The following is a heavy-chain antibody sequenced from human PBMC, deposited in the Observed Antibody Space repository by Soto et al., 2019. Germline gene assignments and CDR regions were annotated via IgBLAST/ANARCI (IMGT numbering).Heavy chain of an antibody. D-gene: IGHD3-9*01. CDR3: ARVVLTITRGAFDA. J-gene: IGHJ3*01. Sequence: QVQLQESGPGLVKHSGTLSLTCAVSGGSISSSHWWTWVRQSPGKGLEYIGEISHSGTSNSNPSLKSRVTLSVDKSKNHCSLTLTSVTAADTAVYYCARVVLTITRGAFDAWGQGTLVIVSS. V-gene: IGHV4-4*02. CDR1: GGSISSSHW. CDR2: ISHSGTS.